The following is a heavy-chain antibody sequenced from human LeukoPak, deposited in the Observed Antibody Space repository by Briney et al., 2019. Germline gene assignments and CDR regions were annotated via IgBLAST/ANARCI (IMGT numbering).Heavy chain of an antibody. CDR1: GGSFSGYY. CDR3: ARKGNSGSLNYYYYYYMDV. V-gene: IGHV4-34*01. J-gene: IGHJ6*03. D-gene: IGHD6-19*01. Sequence: SETLSLTCAVYGGSFSGYYWSWIRQPPGKGLEWIGEINHSGSTNYNPSLKSRVTISVDTSKNQFSLKLSSVTAADTAVYYCARKGNSGSLNYYYYYYMDVWGKGTTVTVPS. CDR2: INHSGST.